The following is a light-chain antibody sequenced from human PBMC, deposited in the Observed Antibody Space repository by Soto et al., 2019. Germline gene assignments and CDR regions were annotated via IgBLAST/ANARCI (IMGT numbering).Light chain of an antibody. CDR1: SSDVGDYNY. CDR3: SSNAGSNNLV. Sequence: QSVLTQPPSASGTPGLSVTIPCTGTSSDVGDYNYVSWYQQHPGKAPKLMIYEVSRRPSGVPDRFSGSKSGNTASLTVSGLQAEDEADYYCSSNAGSNNLVFGGGTKLTVL. J-gene: IGLJ2*01. V-gene: IGLV2-8*01. CDR2: EVS.